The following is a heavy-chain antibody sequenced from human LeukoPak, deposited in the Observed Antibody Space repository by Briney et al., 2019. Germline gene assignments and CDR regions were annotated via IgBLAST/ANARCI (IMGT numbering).Heavy chain of an antibody. V-gene: IGHV3-33*01. CDR3: ARGRHDYGDYDY. Sequence: GRSLRLSCAASGFIFSSYGMHWVRQAPGKGLEWVAVIWYDGSSKYYADSVKGRFTISRDNSKNTLYLQMNSLRAEDTAVYYCARGRHDYGDYDYWGQGSLVTVSA. CDR1: GFIFSSYG. CDR2: IWYDGSSK. J-gene: IGHJ4*02. D-gene: IGHD4-17*01.